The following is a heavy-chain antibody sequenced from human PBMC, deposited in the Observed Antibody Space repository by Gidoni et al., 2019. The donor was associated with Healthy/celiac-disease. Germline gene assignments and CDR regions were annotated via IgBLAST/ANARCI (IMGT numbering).Heavy chain of an antibody. CDR1: GFTFSSYG. D-gene: IGHD6-19*01. J-gene: IGHJ4*02. CDR3: AKDVTAVAGTNYFDY. Sequence: QVQLVESGGGVVQPGRSLRLSCAASGFTFSSYGMHWVRQAPGKGLEWVAGISYDGSNKYYADSVKGRFTISRDNSKNTLYLQMNSLRAEDTAVYYCAKDVTAVAGTNYFDYWGQGTLVTVSS. V-gene: IGHV3-30*18. CDR2: ISYDGSNK.